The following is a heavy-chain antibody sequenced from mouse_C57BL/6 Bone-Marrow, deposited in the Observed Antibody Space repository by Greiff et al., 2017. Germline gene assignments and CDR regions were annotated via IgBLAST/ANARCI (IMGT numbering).Heavy chain of an antibody. J-gene: IGHJ4*01. CDR3: ARYSNFGYAMDY. V-gene: IGHV1-64*01. Sequence: VQLQQPGAELVKPGASVKLSCKASGYNFTSYWMTWVKQRPGQGLEWIGIIYPNSGSTNYNEKFKSKATLTVDTSSSTAYMQLSSLTSEDSAVYYCARYSNFGYAMDYWGQGTSVTVSS. CDR1: GYNFTSYW. CDR2: IYPNSGST. D-gene: IGHD2-5*01.